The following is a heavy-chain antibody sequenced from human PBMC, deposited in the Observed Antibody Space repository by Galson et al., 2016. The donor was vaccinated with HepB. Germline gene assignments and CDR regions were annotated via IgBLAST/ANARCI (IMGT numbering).Heavy chain of an antibody. CDR2: INTDGSST. CDR1: GFTFSSHW. J-gene: IGHJ4*02. Sequence: SLRLSCAASGFTFSSHWMHWVRQALGKGLVWVSRINTDGSSTSYADSVKGRFTISRDNAKNTLYLQMNSLRAEDTAVYYCARGGSRPIDYWGQGTLVTVSS. V-gene: IGHV3-74*01. D-gene: IGHD1-26*01. CDR3: ARGGSRPIDY.